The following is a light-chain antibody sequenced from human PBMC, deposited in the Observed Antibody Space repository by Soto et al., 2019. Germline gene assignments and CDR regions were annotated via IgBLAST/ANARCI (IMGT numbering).Light chain of an antibody. Sequence: EIVMTQSPATLSVSPGERATLSCRASQSVSSNLAWSQQKPGQAPRLLIYGASTRATGITARFSGSGSGTEFTLTISSLQSEDFAVYYCQQYNNWPQAFGGGTKVEIK. CDR1: QSVSSN. CDR3: QQYNNWPQA. CDR2: GAS. V-gene: IGKV3-15*01. J-gene: IGKJ4*01.